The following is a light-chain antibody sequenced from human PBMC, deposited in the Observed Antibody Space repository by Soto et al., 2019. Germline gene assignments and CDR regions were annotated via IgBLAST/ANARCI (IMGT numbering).Light chain of an antibody. CDR1: QSVSSSY. V-gene: IGKV3-20*01. Sequence: EIVLTQSPGTLSLSPGERATLSCRASQSVSSSYLAWYQQKPGPAPRLLFYGASSRATGIPDRCSGSGSATDFILTISRLEPEDVAVYYCQQYGSSLYTFGQGTKLEIK. CDR2: GAS. J-gene: IGKJ2*01. CDR3: QQYGSSLYT.